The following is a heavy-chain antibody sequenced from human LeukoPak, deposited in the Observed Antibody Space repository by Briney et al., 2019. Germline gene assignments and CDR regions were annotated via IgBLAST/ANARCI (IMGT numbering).Heavy chain of an antibody. V-gene: IGHV4-34*01. J-gene: IGHJ4*02. D-gene: IGHD6-13*01. CDR3: AGARSRGNWYPIGH. Sequence: SETLSLTCAVYGGSFSGYYWNWIRQSPEKGLEWIGEINHSGNTNYNPSLKSRVIMSVDTTKNQFSLKVTSVTAADTAVYYCAGARSRGNWYPIGHWGQGTLVTVSS. CDR1: GGSFSGYY. CDR2: INHSGNT.